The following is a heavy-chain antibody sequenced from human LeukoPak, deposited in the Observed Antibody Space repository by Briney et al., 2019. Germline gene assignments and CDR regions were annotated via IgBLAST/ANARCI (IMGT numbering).Heavy chain of an antibody. CDR1: GYTFTGYY. Sequence: EASVKVSCKASGYTFTGYYMHWVRQAPGQGLEWMGRINPNSCGTNYAQKFQGRVTMTRDTSISTAYMELSRLRSDDTAVYYCGVGATSVGWFDPWGQGTLVTVS. V-gene: IGHV1-2*06. J-gene: IGHJ5*02. CDR3: GVGATSVGWFDP. D-gene: IGHD1-26*01. CDR2: INPNSCGT.